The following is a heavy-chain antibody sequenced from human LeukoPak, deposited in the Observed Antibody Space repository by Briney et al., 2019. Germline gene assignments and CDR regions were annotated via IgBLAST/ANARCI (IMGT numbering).Heavy chain of an antibody. V-gene: IGHV3-23*01. J-gene: IGHJ4*02. CDR3: ANIPMYGDYDLDY. CDR1: GFTFSSHA. Sequence: GGSLRLSCAASGFTFSSHAMSWVRQAPGKGLEWVSAISGSGGSTYYADSVKGRFTISRDNSKNTLYLQMNSLRAEDTAVYYCANIPMYGDYDLDYWGQGTLVTVSS. CDR2: ISGSGGST. D-gene: IGHD4-17*01.